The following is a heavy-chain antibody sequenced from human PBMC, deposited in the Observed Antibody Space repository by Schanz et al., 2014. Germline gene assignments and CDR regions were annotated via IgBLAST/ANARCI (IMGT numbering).Heavy chain of an antibody. CDR1: GYTFSDYY. CDR3: ARDQSPYTNSSDVRYFDY. CDR2: INPNSGTT. J-gene: IGHJ4*02. D-gene: IGHD6-6*01. Sequence: VQSVHSGTEVQKLGASVKVSCKASGYTFSDYYIHWVRQAPGQGLEWMGWINPNSGTTNYAQKFQGWVTMTRDTSISTAYMELSRLKSDDTAVYYCARDQSPYTNSSDVRYFDYWGQGSLVTVSS. V-gene: IGHV1-2*04.